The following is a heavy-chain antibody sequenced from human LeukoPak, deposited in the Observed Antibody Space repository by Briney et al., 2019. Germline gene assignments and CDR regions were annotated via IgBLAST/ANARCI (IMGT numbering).Heavy chain of an antibody. CDR3: ARGVEPLAANTLAY. D-gene: IGHD1-14*01. V-gene: IGHV3-53*01. Sequence: PGGALRLSSAAPGVTVITNGMTWVRQAPGKGLEWGSVLYSDGNTKYADSVQGRFTISRDNSKNTLYLEMNSLSPDDTVVYYCARGVEPLAANTLAYWGQGALVTVSS. CDR2: LYSDGNT. CDR1: GVTVITNG. J-gene: IGHJ4*02.